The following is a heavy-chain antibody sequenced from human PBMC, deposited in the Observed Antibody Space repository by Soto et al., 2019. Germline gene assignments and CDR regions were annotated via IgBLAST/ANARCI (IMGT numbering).Heavy chain of an antibody. CDR3: AKKDIAAAGSNWFDL. J-gene: IGHJ5*02. CDR1: GFTFSSYA. CDR2: ISGSGGST. D-gene: IGHD6-13*01. Sequence: GGSLRLSCAASGFTFSSYAMSWVRQAPGKGLEWVSAISGSGGSTYYADSVKGRFTISRDNSKNTLYLQVNSLRAEDTAVYYCAKKDIAAAGSNWFDLWGQGTLVTVSS. V-gene: IGHV3-23*01.